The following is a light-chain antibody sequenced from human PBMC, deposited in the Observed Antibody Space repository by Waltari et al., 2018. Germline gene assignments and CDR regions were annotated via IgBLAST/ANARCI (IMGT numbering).Light chain of an antibody. CDR2: SNN. Sequence: QSVLTPPPSASGTPGQRVTISCSGSSSNSGSNYVYWYQQLPGTAPKLPLYSNNQRPSGVPDRFSGSKSGTSASLAISGLRSEDEADYYCAAWDDSLSGVVFGGGTKLTVL. J-gene: IGLJ2*01. CDR3: AAWDDSLSGVV. CDR1: SSNSGSNY. V-gene: IGLV1-47*02.